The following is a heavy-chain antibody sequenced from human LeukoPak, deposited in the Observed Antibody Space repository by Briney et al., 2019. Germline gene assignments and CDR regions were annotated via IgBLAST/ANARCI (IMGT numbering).Heavy chain of an antibody. Sequence: PGGSLRLSCAASGFTFSDYYMSWIRQAPGKGLEWVSYISSSGSTIYYADSVKGRFTISRDNARNSLYLQMNSLRAEDTAVYYCARVPSYYYYMDVWGKGTTVTVSS. J-gene: IGHJ6*03. V-gene: IGHV3-11*01. CDR1: GFTFSDYY. D-gene: IGHD2-2*01. CDR3: ARVPSYYYYMDV. CDR2: ISSSGSTI.